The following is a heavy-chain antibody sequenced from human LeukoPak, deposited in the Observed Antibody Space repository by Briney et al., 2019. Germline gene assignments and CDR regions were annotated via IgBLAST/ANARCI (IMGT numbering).Heavy chain of an antibody. CDR2: IKHDGSEK. CDR1: GFPFDRYW. D-gene: IGHD3-10*01. CDR3: ASDRVLGSGSLDN. V-gene: IGHV3-7*01. Sequence: GGSLRLSCVASGFPFDRYWMSWVRQAPGKGLEWVANIKHDGSEKNFVDSVKGRFTISRDNAENSLFLQMNSLRADDTAVYYCASDRVLGSGSLDNWGQGTLVTVSS. J-gene: IGHJ4*02.